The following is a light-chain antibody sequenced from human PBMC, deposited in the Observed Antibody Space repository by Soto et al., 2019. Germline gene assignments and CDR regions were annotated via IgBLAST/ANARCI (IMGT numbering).Light chain of an antibody. CDR3: QQYNNWPLT. Sequence: EIVVTQSPATLSVSPGERATLSCRASQSVSSNLAWYLQKPGQAPRLLIYGASTRATGIPARFSGSGSGTEFTLTISSLQSEDFAVYYCQQYNNWPLTFGGGTTLEIK. V-gene: IGKV3-15*01. CDR2: GAS. CDR1: QSVSSN. J-gene: IGKJ4*01.